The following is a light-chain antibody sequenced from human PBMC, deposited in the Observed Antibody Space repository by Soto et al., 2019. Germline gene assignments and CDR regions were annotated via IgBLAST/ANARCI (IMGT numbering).Light chain of an antibody. Sequence: DNHMTQSPSTLSASVLDIVTITFRASRSVDRWLDWYQQKPGKAPKLLIYDASSLQSGVPSRFRGSGSGTDFTFTISSLQTEDIATYYCQQYENIPTFGQGTRLEIK. CDR2: DAS. V-gene: IGKV1-5*01. CDR3: QQYENIPT. CDR1: RSVDRW. J-gene: IGKJ5*01.